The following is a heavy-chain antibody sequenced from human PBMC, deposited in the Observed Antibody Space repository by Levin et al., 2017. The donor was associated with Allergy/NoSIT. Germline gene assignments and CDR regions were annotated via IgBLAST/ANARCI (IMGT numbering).Heavy chain of an antibody. J-gene: IGHJ4*02. CDR3: TRDMGWINDY. V-gene: IGHV3-74*01. Sequence: LSLPCAASGFTFRTYWMHWVRQAPGKGLVWVSRINTDGSVITYADSVKGRFTISRDNAKNTLYLQMNSLRAEDTAVYYCTRDMGWINDYWGQGTLVTVSS. D-gene: IGHD5-12*01. CDR2: INTDGSVI. CDR1: GFTFRTYW.